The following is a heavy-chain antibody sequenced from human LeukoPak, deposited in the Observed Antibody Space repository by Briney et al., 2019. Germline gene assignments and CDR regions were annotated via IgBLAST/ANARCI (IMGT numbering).Heavy chain of an antibody. D-gene: IGHD5-18*01. CDR2: ISNVVS. CDR1: GITFSSYE. CDR3: ARGFRDTAMFLDY. Sequence: GGSLRLSCAVSGITFSSYEMNWVRQAPGKGLEWISCISNVVSYYADSSKGRFTISRDNAKNSLYLQMNSLTVEDAAVYYCARGFRDTAMFLDYWGQGTLVTVSS. J-gene: IGHJ4*02. V-gene: IGHV3-48*03.